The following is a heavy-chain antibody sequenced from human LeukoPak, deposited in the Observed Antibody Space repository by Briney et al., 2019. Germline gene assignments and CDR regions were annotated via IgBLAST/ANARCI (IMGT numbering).Heavy chain of an antibody. V-gene: IGHV1-69*06. Sequence: SVKVSCKASGGTFSSYTISWVRQAPGQGLEWMGGIIPIFGRTNYAQKFQGRVRITADKSTRTVYMEVNSLRSEDTAVYYCATYRSSWNPRFEYFQQWGQGTLVTVSS. J-gene: IGHJ1*01. D-gene: IGHD6-13*01. CDR1: GGTFSSYT. CDR3: ATYRSSWNPRFEYFQQ. CDR2: IIPIFGRT.